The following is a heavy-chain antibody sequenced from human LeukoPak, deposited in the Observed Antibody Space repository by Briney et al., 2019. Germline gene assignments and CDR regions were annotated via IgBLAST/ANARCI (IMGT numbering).Heavy chain of an antibody. CDR1: GYTFTDNH. D-gene: IGHD7-27*01. V-gene: IGHV1-2*02. CDR2: ISPNSGGK. CDR3: ARELGRNAFDV. Sequence: ASVKVSCKASGYTFTDNHMYWIRQAPGQGLECMGWISPNSGGKNYAQKFQGRITMTGDTSISTGYMELSSLRSDDTAIYYCARELGRNAFDVWGQGTMVTVSS. J-gene: IGHJ3*01.